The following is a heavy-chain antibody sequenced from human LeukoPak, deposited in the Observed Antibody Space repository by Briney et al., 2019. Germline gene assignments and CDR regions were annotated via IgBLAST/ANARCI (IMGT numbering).Heavy chain of an antibody. CDR3: ARVTGIGVGGPVDY. J-gene: IGHJ4*02. CDR1: GYTFTSYD. CDR2: ISAYNGNT. D-gene: IGHD6-19*01. Sequence: ASVNVSCKASGYTFTSYDISWVRQAPGQGLEWMGWISAYNGNTNYAQKLQGRVTMTTDTSTRTAYMELRSLRSDDTAVYYCARVTGIGVGGPVDYWGQGTLVTVSS. V-gene: IGHV1-18*01.